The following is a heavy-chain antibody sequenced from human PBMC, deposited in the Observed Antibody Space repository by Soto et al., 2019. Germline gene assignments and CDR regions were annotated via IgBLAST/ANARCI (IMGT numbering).Heavy chain of an antibody. J-gene: IGHJ4*02. CDR2: ISGSGVST. CDR1: GFTFSSYA. D-gene: IGHD4-17*01. Sequence: GGSLRLSCAASGFTFSSYAMSWVRQAPGKWLEWLSAISGSGVSTYYADSEKGRSTISRDNSKITQNLQMNSLSAEDTALYYCAKGFGPGAYHYGVNYEFDYWGQEALVPASS. CDR3: AKGFGPGAYHYGVNYEFDY. V-gene: IGHV3-23*01.